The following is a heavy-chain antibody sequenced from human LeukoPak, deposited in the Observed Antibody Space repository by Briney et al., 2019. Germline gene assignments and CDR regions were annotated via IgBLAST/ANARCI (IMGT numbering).Heavy chain of an antibody. CDR3: ATDLQGSGNSRA. V-gene: IGHV1-2*02. D-gene: IGHD3-10*01. CDR2: TNPNTGGT. Sequence: GASVKVSCKSYVYPFTGYYMNWVRQAPGQGLEWMGWTNPNTGGTKYAQKFQGRVTMTRDTSISTAYMEVSRLRSDDTAVYYCATDLQGSGNSRAWGQGTLVTVSS. J-gene: IGHJ4*02. CDR1: VYPFTGYY.